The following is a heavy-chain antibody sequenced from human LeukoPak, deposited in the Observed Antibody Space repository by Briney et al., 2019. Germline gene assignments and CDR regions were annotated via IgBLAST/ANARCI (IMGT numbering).Heavy chain of an antibody. Sequence: SETLSLTCAVYGGSFSGYYWSWIRQPPGKGLEWIGEINHSGSTNYNPSLKRRVTMSVDTSKNQVSLKLRSGTAADTAVYYCARILGDYNILTGLYLNYNFDYWGQGTLVTVSS. J-gene: IGHJ4*02. CDR2: INHSGST. CDR3: ARILGDYNILTGLYLNYNFDY. V-gene: IGHV4-34*01. D-gene: IGHD3-9*01. CDR1: GGSFSGYY.